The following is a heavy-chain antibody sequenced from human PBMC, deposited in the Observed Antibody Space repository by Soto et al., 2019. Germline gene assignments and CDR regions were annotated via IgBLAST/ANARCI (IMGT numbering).Heavy chain of an antibody. J-gene: IGHJ4*02. CDR1: GYTFNFYG. CDR3: ARIGVSSGHESPDFDS. Sequence: QVQLVQSGAEVKKPGASVKVSCKASGYTFNFYGITWVLQAPGQGLEWMGWISGFNGNTNYAADLQGRVTMTTDTSTSTAYMELRGLRSDDTAVYYCARIGVSSGHESPDFDSWGQGNLVTVSS. V-gene: IGHV1-18*01. D-gene: IGHD3-16*01. CDR2: ISGFNGNT.